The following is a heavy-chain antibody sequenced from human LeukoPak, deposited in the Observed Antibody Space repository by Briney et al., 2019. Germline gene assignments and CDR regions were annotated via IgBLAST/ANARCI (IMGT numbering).Heavy chain of an antibody. D-gene: IGHD3-10*02. V-gene: IGHV3-48*01. CDR3: AELGITMIGGV. CDR2: ISFSSNTI. CDR1: GFTFSDSS. J-gene: IGHJ6*04. Sequence: GGSLRLSCAASGFTFSDSSMSWVRQAPGKGLEWVSYISFSSNTIYYADSVKGRFIISRDNAENSLYLQMNSLGVEDTAVYYCAELGITMIGGVWGKGTTVTISS.